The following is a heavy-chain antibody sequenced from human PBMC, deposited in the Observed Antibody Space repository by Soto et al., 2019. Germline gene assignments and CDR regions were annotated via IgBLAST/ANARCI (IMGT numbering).Heavy chain of an antibody. Sequence: PSETLSLTCTVSGGSISSGGYYWSWVRQPPGKGLEWLGYIYYSGGTNYNPSLKSRVTISLDKSKSQFSLRLISVTAADTAVYYCTREQSDDNYFDPWGQGTLVTVSS. V-gene: IGHV4-61*08. D-gene: IGHD6-19*01. CDR2: IYYSGGT. CDR3: TREQSDDNYFDP. CDR1: GGSISSGGYY. J-gene: IGHJ5*02.